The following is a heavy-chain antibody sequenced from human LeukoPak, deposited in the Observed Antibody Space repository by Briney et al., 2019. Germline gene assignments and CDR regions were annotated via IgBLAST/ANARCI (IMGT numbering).Heavy chain of an antibody. D-gene: IGHD5-24*01. J-gene: IGHJ4*02. V-gene: IGHV4-4*07. CDR2: IYTSGST. CDR3: ARGRRDGYNLRNFDY. CDR1: GGSISSYY. Sequence: SETLSLTCTVSGGSISSYYWSWIRQPAGKGLEWIGRIYTSGSTNYNPSLKSRVTISLDTSKNQFSLKLSSVTAADTAVYYCARGRRDGYNLRNFDYWGQGTLVTVSS.